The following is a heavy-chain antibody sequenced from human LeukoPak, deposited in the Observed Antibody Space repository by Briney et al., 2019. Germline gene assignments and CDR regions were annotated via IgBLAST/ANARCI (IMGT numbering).Heavy chain of an antibody. CDR1: GFTFSSYA. Sequence: PGGSLRLSCAASGFTFSSYAMHWVRQAPGKGLDWVAVISYDGSNKYYADSVKGRFTISRDNAKNTLYLQMNSLRAEDTAVYYCARSDRGVAFDIWGQGTMVTVSS. V-gene: IGHV3-30-3*01. J-gene: IGHJ3*02. CDR2: ISYDGSNK. D-gene: IGHD2-8*01. CDR3: ARSDRGVAFDI.